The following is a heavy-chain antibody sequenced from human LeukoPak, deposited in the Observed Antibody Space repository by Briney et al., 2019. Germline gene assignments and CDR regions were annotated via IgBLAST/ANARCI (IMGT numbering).Heavy chain of an antibody. D-gene: IGHD2-2*01. V-gene: IGHV3-23*01. CDR2: ISGSGGST. Sequence: GRSLRLSCVASGFTFSSYAMSWVRQAPGKGLEWVSAISGSGGSTYYADSVKGRFTISRDNSKNTLYLQMNSLRAEDTAVYYCARDRSSGGTSFWGQGTLVTVSS. J-gene: IGHJ4*02. CDR3: ARDRSSGGTSF. CDR1: GFTFSSYA.